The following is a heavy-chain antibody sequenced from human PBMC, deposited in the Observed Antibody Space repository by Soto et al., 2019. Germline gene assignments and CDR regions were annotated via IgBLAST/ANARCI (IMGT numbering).Heavy chain of an antibody. CDR3: ARSAGWYAVHS. CDR1: GDSVSSPYY. J-gene: IGHJ4*02. V-gene: IGHV4-4*02. D-gene: IGHD6-19*01. Sequence: QVQLQESGPGLVKPSGTLSLTCGVSGDSVSSPYYWCWVRQPPGKGLEWIGEVFHTGTTSYNPSLRSRVTISMDKSINRFSLDLSSVTAADTAVYYCARSAGWYAVHSWGPGTLVIV. CDR2: VFHTGTT.